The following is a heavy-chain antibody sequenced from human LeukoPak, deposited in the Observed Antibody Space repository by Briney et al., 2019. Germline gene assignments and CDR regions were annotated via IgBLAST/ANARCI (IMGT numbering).Heavy chain of an antibody. J-gene: IGHJ5*02. CDR1: GFTFSSYW. CDR2: INSDGSSS. Sequence: GGSLRLSCAASGFTFSSYWMHWGRQAPGKGLVWVSRINSDGSSSSYADSVQGRFTISRDHAKNTLFLQMNSLRAEDTAVYYCGTDNRSAYTPCGPGTLVTVSS. V-gene: IGHV3-74*01. CDR3: GTDNRSAYTP. D-gene: IGHD3-16*01.